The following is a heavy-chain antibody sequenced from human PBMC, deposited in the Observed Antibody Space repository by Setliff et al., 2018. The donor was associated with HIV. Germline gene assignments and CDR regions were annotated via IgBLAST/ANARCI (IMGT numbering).Heavy chain of an antibody. CDR3: ARVSCSSWYSIPRYYYYSMDV. D-gene: IGHD6-13*01. J-gene: IGHJ6*03. CDR2: INHSGRT. V-gene: IGHV4-34*01. Sequence: SQTLSLTCAVYGGSFSDNYWSWIRQSPGKGLEWIGEINHSGRTKYSPSLRSRVSISVDTSKTQFSLKLSSVTAADTAVYYCARVSCSSWYSIPRYYYYSMDVWGKGTTVTVSS. CDR1: GGSFSDNY.